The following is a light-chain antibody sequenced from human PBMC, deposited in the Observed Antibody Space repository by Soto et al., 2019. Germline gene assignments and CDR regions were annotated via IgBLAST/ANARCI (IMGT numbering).Light chain of an antibody. CDR1: QSISSW. CDR3: QQYNSYSVA. CDR2: KAS. J-gene: IGKJ4*01. Sequence: IPMTQSPSTLSASVGDRVTITCRASQSISSWLAWYQQKPGKTPNLLIYKASSLEGGVPSRFRGSGSGTEFTLTISSLQPDDSATYYCQQYNSYSVAFGGGTKVAI. V-gene: IGKV1-5*03.